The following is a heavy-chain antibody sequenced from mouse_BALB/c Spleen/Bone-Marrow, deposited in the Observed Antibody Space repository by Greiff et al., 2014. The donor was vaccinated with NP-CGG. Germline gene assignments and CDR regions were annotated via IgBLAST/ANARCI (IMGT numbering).Heavy chain of an antibody. CDR1: GFSLTSYG. V-gene: IGHV2-9*02. D-gene: IGHD2-1*01. CDR3: ARGWGNGAMDY. CDR2: IWAGGST. Sequence: VKLMESVPGLVAPSQSLSITCTVSGFSLTSYGVHWVRQPPGKGLEWLGVIWAGGSTNYNSALMSRLSISKDKSRSQVFLKMNSLQTDDTAIYYCARGWGNGAMDYWGQGTSVTVSS. J-gene: IGHJ4*01.